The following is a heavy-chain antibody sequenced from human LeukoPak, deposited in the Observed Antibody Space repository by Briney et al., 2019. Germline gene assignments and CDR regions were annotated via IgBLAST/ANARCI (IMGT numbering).Heavy chain of an antibody. CDR1: GFTFSSYW. J-gene: IGHJ4*02. D-gene: IGHD3-16*02. CDR2: IKQDGSEK. Sequence: GGSLRLSCAASGFTFSSYWMSWVRQAPGKGLEWVANIKQDGSEKYYVDSVKGRFTISRDNAKNSLYLQMNSLRAEDTAVYYCARANYDYVWGSYRYTYYFDYWGQGTLVTVSS. CDR3: ARANYDYVWGSYRYTYYFDY. V-gene: IGHV3-7*01.